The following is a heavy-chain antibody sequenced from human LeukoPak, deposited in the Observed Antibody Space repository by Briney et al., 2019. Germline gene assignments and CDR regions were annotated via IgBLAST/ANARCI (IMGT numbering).Heavy chain of an antibody. J-gene: IGHJ4*02. Sequence: PGGSLRLSCAASGFTFSSYTMSWVRRPPGKGLEWVSDIYNAGATTYYGDSVKGRFTISRDNSKNTLYLQMNSLRAEDTAVYYCAKDSGPSFYYDSSGYYYYWGQGTLVTVSS. CDR1: GFTFSSYT. D-gene: IGHD3-22*01. CDR3: AKDSGPSFYYDSSGYYYY. CDR2: IYNAGATT. V-gene: IGHV3-23*01.